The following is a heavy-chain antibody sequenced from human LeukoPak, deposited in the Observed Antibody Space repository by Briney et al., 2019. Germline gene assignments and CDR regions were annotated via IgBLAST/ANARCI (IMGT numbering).Heavy chain of an antibody. J-gene: IGHJ4*02. CDR3: ARCGGWSPHYFDY. V-gene: IGHV4-30-4*01. CDR1: GGSLSSGDYY. D-gene: IGHD6-19*01. Sequence: SETLSLTCTVSGGSLSSGDYYWSWIRQPPGKGLEWIGYIYYSGSTYYNPSLKSRVTISVDTSKNQFSLKLSSVTAADTAVYYCARCGGWSPHYFDYWGQGTLVTVSS. CDR2: IYYSGST.